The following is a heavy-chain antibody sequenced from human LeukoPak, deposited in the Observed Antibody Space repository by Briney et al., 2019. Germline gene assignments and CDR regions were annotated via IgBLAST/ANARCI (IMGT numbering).Heavy chain of an antibody. D-gene: IGHD2-21*01. CDR2: ISSNGGST. CDR1: GFTFSSYA. V-gene: IGHV3-64*01. J-gene: IGHJ6*03. CDR3: ARGLYYMTS. Sequence: GGSLRLSCAASGFTFSSYAMHWVRQAPGKGLEYVSAISSNGGSTYYANSVEGRFTISRDNSKNTLYLQMGSLRAEDMAVYYCARGLYYMTSGAKGPRSPSP.